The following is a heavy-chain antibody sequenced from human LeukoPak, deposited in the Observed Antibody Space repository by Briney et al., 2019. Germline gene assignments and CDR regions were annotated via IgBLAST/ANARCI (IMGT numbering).Heavy chain of an antibody. J-gene: IGHJ5*02. D-gene: IGHD2-15*01. CDR3: ARDLGYCGDGSCNRNWFDP. V-gene: IGHV1-18*01. CDR1: GYTFTSYG. Sequence: GASVKVSCMASGYTFTSYGVSWVRQAPGQGLEWMGWVSAKNGDTNYAQKFRGRVTMTRDSSTTTVYMELRSLRSDDTAVYYCARDLGYCGDGSCNRNWFDPWGQGTLVTVSS. CDR2: VSAKNGDT.